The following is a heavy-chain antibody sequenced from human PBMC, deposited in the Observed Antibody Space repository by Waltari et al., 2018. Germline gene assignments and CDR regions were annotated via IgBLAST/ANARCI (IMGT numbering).Heavy chain of an antibody. Sequence: QVQLVQSGAEVKKPGASVKVSCKASGYTFTSYDINWVRQATGQGLEWMGWMNHNRGKTGYAQKCQGRVTMTRNTAISTAYMELSSLRAEDTAVYYCARSGYSYGYGCFDPWCQGTLVTVSS. CDR2: MNHNRGKT. CDR1: GYTFTSYD. V-gene: IGHV1-8*01. CDR3: ARSGYSYGYGCFDP. J-gene: IGHJ5*02. D-gene: IGHD5-18*01.